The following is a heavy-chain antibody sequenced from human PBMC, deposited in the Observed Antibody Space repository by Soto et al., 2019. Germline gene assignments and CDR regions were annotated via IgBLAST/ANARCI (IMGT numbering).Heavy chain of an antibody. CDR2: IYSSGST. J-gene: IGHJ4*02. V-gene: IGHV4-30-4*01. CDR3: ARVEVAVLAFGF. CDR1: GGSISSGDYY. D-gene: IGHD6-19*01. Sequence: QVQLQESGPGLVKPSQTLSLTCTVSGGSISSGDYYWSWIRQPPGTGLEWIGYIYSSGSTYYNPSLKCRVTLSVDTSKNQFSLKLSSVTAAFTAVYYCARVEVAVLAFGFWGQVNLVTVAA.